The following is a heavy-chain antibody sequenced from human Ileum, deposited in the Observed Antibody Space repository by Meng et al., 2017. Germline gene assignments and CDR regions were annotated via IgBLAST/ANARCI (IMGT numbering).Heavy chain of an antibody. CDR2: INAGNGNT. D-gene: IGHD2-15*01. CDR3: ARAYCSGGSCSFDY. V-gene: IGHV1-3*01. J-gene: IGHJ4*02. Sequence: HVHLVQSGDEVKKPGASVKFSCKASGYTFTSYAMQWVRQAPGQRLEWMGWINAGNGNTKYSQKFQGRVTITRDTSASTAYMELSSLRSEDTAVYYCARAYCSGGSCSFDYWGQGTLVAVSS. CDR1: GYTFTSYA.